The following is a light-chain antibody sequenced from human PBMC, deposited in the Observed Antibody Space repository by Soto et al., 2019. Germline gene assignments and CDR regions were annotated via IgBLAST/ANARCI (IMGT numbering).Light chain of an antibody. J-gene: IGKJ1*01. CDR2: GAS. CDR1: HRVSGY. V-gene: IGKV3-15*01. CDR3: QQYNSYWT. Sequence: EILMTQSPATLSVSPGESATLSCRASHRVSGYLAWYQQKPGQAPRLLIYGASTRATGVPTRFSGSGSGTVFTLTISSLQPDDFATYYCQQYNSYWTFGQGTKVDIK.